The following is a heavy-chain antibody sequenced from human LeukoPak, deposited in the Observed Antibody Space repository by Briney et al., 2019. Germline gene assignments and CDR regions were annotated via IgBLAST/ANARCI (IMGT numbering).Heavy chain of an antibody. J-gene: IGHJ5*02. V-gene: IGHV4-39*07. Sequence: RPSETLSLTCTVSGGSISSSSYYWGWIRQPPGKGLEWIGSIYYSGSTYYNPSLKSRVTISVDTSKNQFSLKLSSVTAADTAVYYCAGQIAAAGTRGRIAATEGFDPWGQGTLVTVSS. CDR1: GGSISSSSYY. D-gene: IGHD6-13*01. CDR2: IYYSGST. CDR3: AGQIAAAGTRGRIAATEGFDP.